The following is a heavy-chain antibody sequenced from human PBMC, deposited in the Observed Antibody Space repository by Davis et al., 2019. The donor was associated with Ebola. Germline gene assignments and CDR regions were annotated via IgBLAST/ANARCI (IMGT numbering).Heavy chain of an antibody. CDR1: GGSISSSSYY. CDR2: IYYSGST. V-gene: IGHV4-39*07. D-gene: IGHD3-22*01. CDR3: ARAKPAHYFDSGGYYRTYHFDY. Sequence: SETLSLTCTVSGGSISSSSYYRGWIRQPPGKGLEWIGSIYYSGSTYYNPSLKSRVTISVDTSKNQFSLKLSSVTAADTAVYYCARAKPAHYFDSGGYYRTYHFDYWGQGALITVSS. J-gene: IGHJ4*02.